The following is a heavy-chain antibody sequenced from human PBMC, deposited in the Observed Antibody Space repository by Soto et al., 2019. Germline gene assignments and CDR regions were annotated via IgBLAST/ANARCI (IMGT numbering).Heavy chain of an antibody. CDR2: IYYSGNN. CDR3: ASSSRSGLDV. Sequence: SSTXSLTCAVSGCSISSGDCYLSWIRQPPGKVLEWIGNIYYSGNNYYKPSLKSRLIISIDTSKNQFSLKVGYVTDADTAVYYCASSSRSGLDVWGKRTTVTV. V-gene: IGHV4-30-4*01. CDR1: GCSISSGDCY. J-gene: IGHJ6*04.